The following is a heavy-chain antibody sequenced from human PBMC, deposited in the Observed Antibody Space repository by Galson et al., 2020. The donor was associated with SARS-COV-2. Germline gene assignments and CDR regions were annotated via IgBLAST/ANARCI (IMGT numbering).Heavy chain of an antibody. J-gene: IGHJ6*02. CDR3: ARGNSGNYYCGMDV. Sequence: GGSLRLSCAASGFTFSSYAMHWVRQAPGKGLEWVAVISYDGSNKYYADSVKGRFTISRDNSKNTLYLQMNSLRAEDTAVYYCARGNSGNYYCGMDVWGQGTTVTVSS. D-gene: IGHD6-13*01. V-gene: IGHV3-30*04. CDR2: ISYDGSNK. CDR1: GFTFSSYA.